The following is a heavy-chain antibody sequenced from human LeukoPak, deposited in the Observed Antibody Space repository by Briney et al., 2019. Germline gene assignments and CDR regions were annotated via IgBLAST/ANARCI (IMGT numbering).Heavy chain of an antibody. CDR3: AKGAYYYYMDV. CDR1: GFTLRSYD. D-gene: IGHD3-16*01. J-gene: IGHJ6*03. CDR2: ISSDGGST. Sequence: GGSLRLSCAASGFTLRSYDMSWVRQAPGKGLEYVSAISSDGGSTYYADSVKGRFTISRDNSKNTLYLQMGSLRVEDMAVYYCAKGAYYYYMDVWGKGTTVTVSS. V-gene: IGHV3-64*02.